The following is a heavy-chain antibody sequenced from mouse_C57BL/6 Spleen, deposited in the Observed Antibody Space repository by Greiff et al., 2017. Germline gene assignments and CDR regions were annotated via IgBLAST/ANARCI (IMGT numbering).Heavy chain of an antibody. J-gene: IGHJ2*01. D-gene: IGHD4-1*01. V-gene: IGHV3-6*01. Sequence: EVKLEESGPGLVKPSQSLSLTCSVTGYSITSGYYWNWIRQFPGNKLEWMGYISYDGSNNYNPSLKNRISITRDTSKNQFFLKLNSVTTEDTATYYCARAWDVTFDYWGQGTTLTVSS. CDR1: GYSITSGYY. CDR3: ARAWDVTFDY. CDR2: ISYDGSN.